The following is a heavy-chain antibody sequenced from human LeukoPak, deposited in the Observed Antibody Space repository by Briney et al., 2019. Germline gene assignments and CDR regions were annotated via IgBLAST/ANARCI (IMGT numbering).Heavy chain of an antibody. D-gene: IGHD2-2*01. CDR3: ARGDCSSTSCSFDY. CDR1: GGSISSSSYY. CDR2: IYYSGST. Sequence: SETLSLTCTVSGGSISSSSYYWGWIRQPPGKGLEWIGSIYYSGSTYYNPSLKSRVTISVDTSKNQFSLKLNSVTAADTAVYYCARGDCSSTSCSFDYWGQGTLVTVSS. V-gene: IGHV4-39*02. J-gene: IGHJ4*02.